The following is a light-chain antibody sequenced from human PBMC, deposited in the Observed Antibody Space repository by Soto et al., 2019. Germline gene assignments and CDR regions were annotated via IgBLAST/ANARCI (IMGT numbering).Light chain of an antibody. CDR1: TSNIGKYT. Sequence: QSVLTQAPSASGTPGQRVTFSCSGSTSNIGKYTVNWYQQLPGTAPKLLVHSNDQRPSGAPDRFYGSKSGTSASLAISGLQSEDEADYYCSSWDDSLNGVAFGGGTQLTVL. J-gene: IGLJ2*01. CDR3: SSWDDSLNGVA. CDR2: SND. V-gene: IGLV1-44*01.